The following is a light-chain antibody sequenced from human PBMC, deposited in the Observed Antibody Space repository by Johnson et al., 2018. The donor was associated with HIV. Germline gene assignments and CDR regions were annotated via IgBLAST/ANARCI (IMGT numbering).Light chain of an antibody. V-gene: IGLV1-51*01. Sequence: QSVLTQPPSVSAAPGQKVTISCSGNRYNIGDNFVSWYQHLPGTAPKLLVYDKSKRPSGIPDRFSATKSGTSATLGITGLQTGDEADYYCGTWDSSLSGYVFGTGTKVTVL. CDR1: RYNIGDNF. J-gene: IGLJ1*01. CDR2: DKS. CDR3: GTWDSSLSGYV.